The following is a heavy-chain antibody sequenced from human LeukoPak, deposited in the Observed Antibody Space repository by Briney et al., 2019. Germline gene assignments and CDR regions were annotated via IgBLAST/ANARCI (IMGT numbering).Heavy chain of an antibody. CDR2: ISWNSGSI. CDR3: AKDITMVRGVIIDY. Sequence: PGRSLRLSCAASGFTFDDYAMHWVRQAPGKGLEWVSGISWNSGSIGYADSVKGRFTISRDNAKNSLYLQMNSLRAEDTALYYCAKDITMVRGVIIDYWGQGTLVTVSS. D-gene: IGHD3-10*01. J-gene: IGHJ4*02. CDR1: GFTFDDYA. V-gene: IGHV3-9*01.